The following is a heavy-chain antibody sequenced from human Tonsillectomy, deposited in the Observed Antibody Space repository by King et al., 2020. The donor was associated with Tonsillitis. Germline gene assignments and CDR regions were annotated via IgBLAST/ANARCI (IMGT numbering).Heavy chain of an antibody. J-gene: IGHJ6*02. Sequence: QLVQSGAEVKKPGSSVKVSCKASGGTFSSYAISWVRQAPGQGLEWMGRIIPILGIANYAQKFQGRVTITADKSTSTAYMELSSLRSEDTAVYYCASDTQRSYYYSGMDVWGQGTTVTVSS. V-gene: IGHV1-69*04. CDR2: IIPILGIA. CDR1: GGTFSSYA. CDR3: ASDTQRSYYYSGMDV.